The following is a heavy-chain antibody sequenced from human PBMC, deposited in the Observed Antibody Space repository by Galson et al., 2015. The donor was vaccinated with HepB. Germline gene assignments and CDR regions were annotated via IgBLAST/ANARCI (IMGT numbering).Heavy chain of an antibody. J-gene: IGHJ4*02. V-gene: IGHV3-73*01. CDR1: GLTFSGST. CDR3: ATHDPFGY. CDR2: IRTKPNNYAT. Sequence: SLRLSCAVSGLTFSGSTIHWVRRASDKGLEWVGRIRTKPNNYATQYAASMKGRFTISRDDSKSTAYLQMSSLKSDDTAIYYCATHDPFGYWGQGTLVTVSS.